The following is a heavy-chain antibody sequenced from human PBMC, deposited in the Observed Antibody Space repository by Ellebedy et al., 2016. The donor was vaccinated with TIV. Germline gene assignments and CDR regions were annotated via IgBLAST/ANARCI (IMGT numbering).Heavy chain of an antibody. CDR3: ARDVMVRGVIKPYYYGMDV. J-gene: IGHJ6*02. D-gene: IGHD3-10*01. CDR2: IYYSGNN. CDR1: GASISNNDW. V-gene: IGHV4-4*02. Sequence: SETLSLTCAVSGASISNNDWWSWVRQPPGKGLEWIGSIYYSGNNYSDPSLRSRVTISVDTSKNQFSLKLNAVTAADTAVYYCARDVMVRGVIKPYYYGMDVWGQGTTVTVSS.